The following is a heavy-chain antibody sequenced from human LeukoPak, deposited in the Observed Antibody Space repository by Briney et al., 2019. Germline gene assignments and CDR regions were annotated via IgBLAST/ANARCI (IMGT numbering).Heavy chain of an antibody. CDR1: GYSFSNYW. Sequence: GESLKISCKGSGYSFSNYWIAWVRQMPGKGLEWMGIIFPGDSDTRYSPSFQGQVTISADKSISTAYLQWSSLKASDTAMYYCARSWYGSGSSLYMDVWGKGTTVTVSS. J-gene: IGHJ6*03. D-gene: IGHD3-10*01. V-gene: IGHV5-51*01. CDR3: ARSWYGSGSSLYMDV. CDR2: IFPGDSDT.